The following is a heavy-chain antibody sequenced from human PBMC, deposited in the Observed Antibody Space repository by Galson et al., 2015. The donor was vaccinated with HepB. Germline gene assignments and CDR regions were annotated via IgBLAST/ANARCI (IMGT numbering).Heavy chain of an antibody. CDR3: ARVIKGSTYNPAHWYIDL. CDR1: GYSFTTNW. D-gene: IGHD1-14*01. CDR2: IYPGDSDT. J-gene: IGHJ2*01. V-gene: IGHV5-51*03. Sequence: QSGAEVKKPGESLKISCKGSGYSFTTNWIGWVRQMPGKGLEWIGIIYPGDSDTRYSPSFQGHVTVSVDKSISTAYLQWSSLKASDTPIFYCARVIKGSTYNPAHWYIDLWGRGTLVTVSS.